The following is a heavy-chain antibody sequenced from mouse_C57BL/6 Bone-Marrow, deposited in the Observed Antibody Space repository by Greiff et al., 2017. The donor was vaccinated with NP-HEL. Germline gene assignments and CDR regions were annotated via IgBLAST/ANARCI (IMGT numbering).Heavy chain of an antibody. Sequence: VQLKEPGAELVRPGASVKLSCTASGFTFKDYYMHWVKQRPEQGLEWIGKIDPDDGDTDYAPKFQGKATLTADTSSNTAYLQLSSLTSEDNAVYYFTTCAMNYWGQGTAVTVTS. CDR2: IDPDDGDT. CDR1: GFTFKDYY. V-gene: IGHV14-1*01. CDR3: TTCAMNY. J-gene: IGHJ4*01.